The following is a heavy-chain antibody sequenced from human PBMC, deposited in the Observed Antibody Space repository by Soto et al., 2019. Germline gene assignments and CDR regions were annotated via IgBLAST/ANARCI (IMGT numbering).Heavy chain of an antibody. CDR2: ISSSSSTI. Sequence: GGSLRLSCAASGFTFSSYSMNWVRQAPGKGLEWVSYISSSSSTIYYADSVKGRFTISRDNAKNSLYLQMNSLRAEDTAVYYCARCSRHIVVVPAEYYYYMDVWGKGTTVTVSS. D-gene: IGHD2-2*01. V-gene: IGHV3-48*01. J-gene: IGHJ6*03. CDR3: ARCSRHIVVVPAEYYYYMDV. CDR1: GFTFSSYS.